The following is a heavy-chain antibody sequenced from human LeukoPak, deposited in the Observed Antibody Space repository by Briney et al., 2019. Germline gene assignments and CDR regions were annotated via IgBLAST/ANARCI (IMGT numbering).Heavy chain of an antibody. D-gene: IGHD3-22*01. Sequence: PSETLSLTCTVSGDSISSYHWSWIRQPPGRGLEWIGYIYYSGSTTYNPSLKSRVTISVDTSKHQFSLKLSSVTAADTAVYYCARRYYYDSSGYSNWGQGTLVTVSS. CDR2: IYYSGST. CDR1: GDSISSYH. V-gene: IGHV4-59*08. J-gene: IGHJ4*02. CDR3: ARRYYYDSSGYSN.